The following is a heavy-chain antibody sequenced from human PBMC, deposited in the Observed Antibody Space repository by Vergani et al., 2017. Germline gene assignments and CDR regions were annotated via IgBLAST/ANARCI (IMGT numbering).Heavy chain of an antibody. CDR3: AREVEIGNSWYVDAFDI. CDR1: GGSVSSGSYY. D-gene: IGHD6-13*01. J-gene: IGHJ3*02. V-gene: IGHV4-61*01. Sequence: QLQLQESGPGLVKPSETLSLTCTVSGGSVSSGSYYWSWIRQPAGKGLEWIGYSYYSGSTNYNPSLTSRVTISVDTAKNQFSLKLSSVTAADTSVYYCAREVEIGNSWYVDAFDIWGQGIMVTVSS. CDR2: SYYSGST.